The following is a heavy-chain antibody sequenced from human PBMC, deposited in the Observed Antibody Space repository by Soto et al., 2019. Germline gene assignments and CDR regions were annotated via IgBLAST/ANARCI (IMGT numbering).Heavy chain of an antibody. CDR3: ARNYDFWSGPDCSYYMDV. J-gene: IGHJ6*03. CDR2: IYWDDDK. CDR1: GFSLTTNGVG. V-gene: IGHV2-5*02. Sequence: QITLKESGPTLVKPTQPLTLTCTFSGFSLTTNGVGVGWIRQPPGKALEWLALIYWDDDKRYSPSLKSRLTITKDTSNNQVVLTMTNMDPVDTATYYCARNYDFWSGPDCSYYMDVWGKGTTVTVSS. D-gene: IGHD3-3*01.